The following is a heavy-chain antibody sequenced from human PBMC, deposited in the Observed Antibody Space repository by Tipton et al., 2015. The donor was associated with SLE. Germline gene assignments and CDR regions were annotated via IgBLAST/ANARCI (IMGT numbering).Heavy chain of an antibody. V-gene: IGHV4-59*08. Sequence: TLSLTCTVSGGSISSYYWSWIRQPPGKGLEWIGYIYYSGNTNYNPSLKSRVTISVDTSKNQFSLKLSSVTAADTAVYYCARRRAAVPFDYWGQGTLVTVS. CDR2: IYYSGNT. J-gene: IGHJ4*02. D-gene: IGHD6-13*01. CDR1: GGSISSYY. CDR3: ARRRAAVPFDY.